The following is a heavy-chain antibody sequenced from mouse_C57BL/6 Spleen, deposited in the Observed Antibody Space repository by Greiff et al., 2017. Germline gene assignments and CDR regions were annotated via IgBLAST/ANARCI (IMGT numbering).Heavy chain of an antibody. CDR2: ISSGGSYT. Sequence: DVKLVESGGDLVKPGGSLKLSCAASGFTFSSYGMSWVRQTPDKRLEWVATISSGGSYTYYPDSVKGRFTISRDKAKNTLYLQMSSLKSEDTAMYYCSRQMTVVADYCAMDYWGQGTSVTVSS. D-gene: IGHD1-1*01. CDR3: SRQMTVVADYCAMDY. V-gene: IGHV5-6*02. CDR1: GFTFSSYG. J-gene: IGHJ4*01.